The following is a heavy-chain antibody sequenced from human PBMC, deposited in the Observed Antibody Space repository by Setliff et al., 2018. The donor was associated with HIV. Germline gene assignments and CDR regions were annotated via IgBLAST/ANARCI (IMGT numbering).Heavy chain of an antibody. D-gene: IGHD1-7*01. V-gene: IGHV3-7*03. J-gene: IGHJ4*02. Sequence: GGSLRLSCAASGFTFGDYVMSWVRQAPGKGLEWVANIKQDGSEKYYVDSVKGRFTISRDNAKNSLYLQMNSLRAEDTAVYYCATDRGTYWGQGTLVTVSS. CDR1: GFTFGDYV. CDR3: ATDRGTY. CDR2: IKQDGSEK.